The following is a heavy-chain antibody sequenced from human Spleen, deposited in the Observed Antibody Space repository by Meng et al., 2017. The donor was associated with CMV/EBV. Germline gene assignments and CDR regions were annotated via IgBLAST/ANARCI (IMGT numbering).Heavy chain of an antibody. CDR3: ARHDWFDP. V-gene: IGHV3-66*04. CDR1: GFTFSSYA. J-gene: IGHJ5*02. Sequence: EVQLLESGGGLVQPGGSLRLSCAASGFTFSSYAMSWVRQAPGKGLEWVSVIYHDGRTYYADSVKGRFTMSRDNSKNTVHLQMNSLRVEDTAVYYCARHDWFDPWGQGTLVTVSS. CDR2: IYHDGRT.